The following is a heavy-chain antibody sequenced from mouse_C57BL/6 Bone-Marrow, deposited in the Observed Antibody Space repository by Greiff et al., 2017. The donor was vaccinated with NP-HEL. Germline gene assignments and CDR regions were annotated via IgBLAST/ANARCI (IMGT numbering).Heavy chain of an antibody. J-gene: IGHJ2*01. V-gene: IGHV1-61*01. Sequence: VQLQQPGAELVRPGSSVKLSCKASGYTFTSYWMDWVKQRPGQGLEWIGNIYPSDSETHYNQKFKDKATLTVDKSSSTAYMQLSSLTSEDSAVYYCARRGYYDYDDGFDYWGQGTTLTVSS. CDR3: ARRGYYDYDDGFDY. CDR1: GYTFTSYW. CDR2: IYPSDSET. D-gene: IGHD2-4*01.